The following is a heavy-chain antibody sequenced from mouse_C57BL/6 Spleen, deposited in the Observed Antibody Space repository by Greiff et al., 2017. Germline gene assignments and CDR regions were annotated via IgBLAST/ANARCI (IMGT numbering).Heavy chain of an antibody. CDR2: IYPRDGST. CDR3: AREVTTLFDY. Sequence: VQLQQSGPELVKPGASVKLSCKASGYTFTSYDINWVKQRPGQGLAWIGWIYPRDGSTKYNEKLKGKATMTVDTSSSTAYMELHSLTSEDSAVYFCAREVTTLFDYWGQGTTLTVSS. CDR1: GYTFTSYD. D-gene: IGHD2-2*01. J-gene: IGHJ2*01. V-gene: IGHV1-85*01.